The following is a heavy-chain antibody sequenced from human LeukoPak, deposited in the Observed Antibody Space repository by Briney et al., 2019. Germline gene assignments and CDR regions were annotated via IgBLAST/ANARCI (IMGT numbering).Heavy chain of an antibody. Sequence: GGSLRLSCVASGFTFSGYSMNWVRQAPGKGLEWVSSITSRSNHIDYADSVKGRFTISRDNAKNSLYLQMNSLRAEDTAVYYCARDASYYDFWSGYTPPDYWGQGTLVTVSS. CDR1: GFTFSGYS. D-gene: IGHD3-3*01. J-gene: IGHJ4*02. V-gene: IGHV3-21*01. CDR2: ITSRSNHI. CDR3: ARDASYYDFWSGYTPPDY.